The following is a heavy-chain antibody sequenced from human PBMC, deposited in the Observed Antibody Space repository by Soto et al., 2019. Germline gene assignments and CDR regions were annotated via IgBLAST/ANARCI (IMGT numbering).Heavy chain of an antibody. CDR2: IDSGDGTT. CDR3: VRPYYSSSWFPFDR. D-gene: IGHD6-13*01. V-gene: IGHV3-11*01. CDR1: GFDFGDYY. Sequence: PGGSLRLSCTVSGFDFGDYYMSWIRQAPGKGLEWVSYIDSGDGTTYYTDSVKGRFTISRDNAKKTVYLQMSSLRVEDTALYCCVRPYYSSSWFPFDRWGQGTLVTVSS. J-gene: IGHJ4*02.